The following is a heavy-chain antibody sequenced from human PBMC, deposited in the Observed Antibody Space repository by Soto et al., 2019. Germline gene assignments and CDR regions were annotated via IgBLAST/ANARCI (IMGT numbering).Heavy chain of an antibody. D-gene: IGHD1-26*01. CDR3: ASQVGATRGWFDP. CDR2: VNHSGST. J-gene: IGHJ5*02. Sequence: SETLSLTCAVYGGSFSGYYWSWIRQPPGKGLEWIGEVNHSGSTNYNPSLKSRVTISVDTSKNQFSLKLSSVTAADTAVYYCASQVGATRGWFDPWGQGTLVTVSS. CDR1: GGSFSGYY. V-gene: IGHV4-34*01.